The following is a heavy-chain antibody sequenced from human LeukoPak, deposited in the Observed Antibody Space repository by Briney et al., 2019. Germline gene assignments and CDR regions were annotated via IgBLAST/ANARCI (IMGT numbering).Heavy chain of an antibody. Sequence: PSETLSLTCTVSGGSISSGDYYWSWLRQPPGKGLEWIGYIYYSGSTYYNPSLKSRVTISVDTSKNQFSLKLSSVTAADTAVYYCARDSPAAGNDAFDIWGRGTMVTVSS. V-gene: IGHV4-30-4*01. J-gene: IGHJ3*02. CDR1: GGSISSGDYY. CDR2: IYYSGST. D-gene: IGHD6-13*01. CDR3: ARDSPAAGNDAFDI.